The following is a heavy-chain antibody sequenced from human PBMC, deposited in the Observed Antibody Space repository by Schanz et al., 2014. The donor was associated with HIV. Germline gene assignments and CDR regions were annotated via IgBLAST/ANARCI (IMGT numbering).Heavy chain of an antibody. CDR2: MSYDGINK. J-gene: IGHJ6*02. D-gene: IGHD3-22*01. CDR3: AKDGNWYDSRYRGKGNYYYYYGMDV. Sequence: VQLLESGGGLVQPGGSLRLSCAASGFTFSDHYMDWVRQAPGKGLEWVAVMSYDGINKHYADSVKGRFTISRDNSKNTLYLQIKSLRPEDTAVYYCAKDGNWYDSRYRGKGNYYYYYGMDVWGQGTTVTVSS. V-gene: IGHV3-30*18. CDR1: GFTFSDHY.